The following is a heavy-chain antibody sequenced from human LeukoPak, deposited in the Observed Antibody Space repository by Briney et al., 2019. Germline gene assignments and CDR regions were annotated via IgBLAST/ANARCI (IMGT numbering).Heavy chain of an antibody. CDR2: MNPNSGNT. Sequence: ASVKVSCKASGYTFTSYDTNWVRQATGQGLEWMGWMNPNSGNTGYAQKFQGRVTMTRSTSINTAYMELSSPRSEDTAVYYCARVNDYVWGSYRPLDYWGQGTLVTASS. D-gene: IGHD3-16*02. V-gene: IGHV1-8*01. J-gene: IGHJ4*02. CDR1: GYTFTSYD. CDR3: ARVNDYVWGSYRPLDY.